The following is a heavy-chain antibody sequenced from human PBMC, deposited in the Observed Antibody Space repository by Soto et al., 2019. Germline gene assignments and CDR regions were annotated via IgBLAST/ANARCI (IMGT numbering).Heavy chain of an antibody. Sequence: PSETRSLTCAVYGGSLSGHSWTWTRKSPGKGLEWIGDINHSGRVNYSPSLKIRVTISLDTSKNRFSLTLSAVTAAHTAMYYCSTRAYDTNCYYRFDPWGQGTLGTVSA. CDR3: STRAYDTNCYYRFDP. D-gene: IGHD3-22*01. CDR2: INHSGRV. V-gene: IGHV4-34*01. CDR1: GGSLSGHS. J-gene: IGHJ5*01.